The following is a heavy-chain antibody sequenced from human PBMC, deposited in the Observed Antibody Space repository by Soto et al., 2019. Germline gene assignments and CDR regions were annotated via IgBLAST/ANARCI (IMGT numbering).Heavy chain of an antibody. Sequence: PGESQKISCKGSGYSFTSYWISWVRQMPGKGLEWMGRIDPSDSYTNYSPSFQGHVTISADKSISTAYLQWSSLKASDTAMYYCARQAITIFGVVTLNWFDPWGQGTLVTVSS. J-gene: IGHJ5*02. D-gene: IGHD3-3*01. CDR3: ARQAITIFGVVTLNWFDP. V-gene: IGHV5-10-1*01. CDR1: GYSFTSYW. CDR2: IDPSDSYT.